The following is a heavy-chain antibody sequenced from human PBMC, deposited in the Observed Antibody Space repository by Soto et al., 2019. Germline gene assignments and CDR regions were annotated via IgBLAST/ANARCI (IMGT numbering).Heavy chain of an antibody. CDR3: ARATAPYYDYSGYFHSYYFDS. J-gene: IGHJ4*02. V-gene: IGHV3-7*01. Sequence: EVQLVESGGGLVQPGGSLRLSCATSGFVFSSFWLSWVRQAPGKGLEWVANVKQDGSEPYYVDSVKGRFTISRDNARYSLYLQMNSLRAEDTAVYFCARATAPYYDYSGYFHSYYFDSWGQGTLVTVSS. D-gene: IGHD3-22*01. CDR2: VKQDGSEP. CDR1: GFVFSSFW.